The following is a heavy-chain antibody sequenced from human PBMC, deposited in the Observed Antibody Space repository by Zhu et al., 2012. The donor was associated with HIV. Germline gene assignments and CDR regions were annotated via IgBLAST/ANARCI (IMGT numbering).Heavy chain of an antibody. D-gene: IGHD6-13*01. V-gene: IGHV4-38-2*02. Sequence: QVQLQESGPGLVKPSETLSLTCTVSGYSISSGYYWGWIRQPPGKGLEWIGSIYHSGSTYYNPSLKSRVTISVDTSKNQFSLKLSSVTAADTAVYYCARTGTQIAAAGTAFDIVGQGTMVTVSS. CDR2: IYHSGST. CDR1: GYSISSGYY. CDR3: ARTGTQIAAAGTAFDI. J-gene: IGHJ3*02.